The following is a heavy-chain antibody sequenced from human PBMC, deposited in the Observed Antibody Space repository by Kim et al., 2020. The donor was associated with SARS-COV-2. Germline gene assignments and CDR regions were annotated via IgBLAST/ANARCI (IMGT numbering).Heavy chain of an antibody. CDR2: IIGSGITI. V-gene: IGHV3-48*03. CDR3: ARGPNYSPFDY. D-gene: IGHD4-4*01. Sequence: GGSLRLSCAASGFTFSSYEMNWVRQAPGKGLEWVSYIIGSGITIYYADSVRGRFTISRDNDKNSLYLQMNSLRAEDTAVYYCARGPNYSPFDYWGQGT. CDR1: GFTFSSYE. J-gene: IGHJ4*02.